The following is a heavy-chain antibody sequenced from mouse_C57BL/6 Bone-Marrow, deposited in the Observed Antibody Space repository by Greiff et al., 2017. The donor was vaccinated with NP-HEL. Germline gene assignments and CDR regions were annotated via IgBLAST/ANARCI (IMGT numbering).Heavy chain of an antibody. CDR3: ARSLHYYGSSLYWYFDV. V-gene: IGHV7-3*01. Sequence: EVQLQESGGGLVQPGGSLSLSCAASGFTFTDYYMSWVRQPPGKALEWLGFIRNKANGYTTEYSASVKGRFTISRDNSQRILYLQMNALRAEDSATYYCARSLHYYGSSLYWYFDVWGTGTTVTVSS. CDR1: GFTFTDYY. J-gene: IGHJ1*03. D-gene: IGHD1-1*01. CDR2: IRNKANGYTT.